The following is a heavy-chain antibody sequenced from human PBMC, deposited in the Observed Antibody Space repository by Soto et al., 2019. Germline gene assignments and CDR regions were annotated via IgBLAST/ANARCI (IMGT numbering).Heavy chain of an antibody. CDR3: ARGLEVIAATPQWDY. V-gene: IGHV4-30-2*01. Sequence: QLQLQESGSGLVKPSQTLSLTCAVSGGSISSGGFSWNWIRQPPGKGLEWIGYIYHSGNTYNSPSLKSRVTISVDRSKNQFSLKLSSVTAADTAVYYCARGLEVIAATPQWDYWGQGTLVTVSS. D-gene: IGHD2-15*01. CDR2: IYHSGNT. CDR1: GGSISSGGFS. J-gene: IGHJ4*02.